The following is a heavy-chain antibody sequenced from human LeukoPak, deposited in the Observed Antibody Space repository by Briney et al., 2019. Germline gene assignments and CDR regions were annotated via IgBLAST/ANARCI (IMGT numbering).Heavy chain of an antibody. CDR1: GGSISSAGYY. Sequence: PSETLSLTCTVSGGSISSAGYYWSWVRQPPGMGLEWIGYIYYSGSSYYNPSLKSRVTMSVDTSRNQFSLSLTPVTAADTAVYYCARYYDSLAFFDFWGQGTLVTVSS. J-gene: IGHJ4*02. CDR3: ARYYDSLAFFDF. V-gene: IGHV4-30-4*01. CDR2: IYYSGSS. D-gene: IGHD3-9*01.